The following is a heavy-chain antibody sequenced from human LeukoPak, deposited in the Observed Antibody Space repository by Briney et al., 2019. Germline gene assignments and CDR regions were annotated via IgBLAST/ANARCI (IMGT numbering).Heavy chain of an antibody. CDR1: GGSVSSYC. CDR2: IFTSGRT. D-gene: IGHD3-16*01. Sequence: SETLSLTCTVSGGSVSSYCWSWVRQSPGKGLEWIGYIFTSGRTDYNPSLKSRVTMSEDTSKNQVSLELRFLTAADTAVYYCATSYDVKTAPYDLWGQGTLVTVSS. CDR3: ATSYDVKTAPYDL. V-gene: IGHV4-4*09. J-gene: IGHJ5*02.